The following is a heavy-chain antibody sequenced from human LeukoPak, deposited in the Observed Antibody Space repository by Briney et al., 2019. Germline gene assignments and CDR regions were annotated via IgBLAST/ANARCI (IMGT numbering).Heavy chain of an antibody. V-gene: IGHV4-34*01. CDR1: GGSVSGYY. J-gene: IGHJ4*02. CDR3: ARAPRPGNIVVVPAAAYYFDY. CDR2: INHSGST. D-gene: IGHD2-2*01. Sequence: SETLSLTCAVYGGSVSGYYWSWIRQPPGKGLELIGEINHSGSTNYNPSLKSRVTIAVDTSKNQFSLKLSSVTAADTAVYYCARAPRPGNIVVVPAAAYYFDYWGQGTLVAVSS.